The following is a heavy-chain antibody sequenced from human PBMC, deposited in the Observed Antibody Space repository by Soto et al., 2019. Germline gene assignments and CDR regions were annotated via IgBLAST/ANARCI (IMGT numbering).Heavy chain of an antibody. D-gene: IGHD5-12*01. J-gene: IGHJ4*02. CDR1: GFTFSSYA. Sequence: GGSLSLSCAASGFTFSSYAMSWVRQAPGKGLEWVSAISGSGGSTYYADSVKGRFTISRDNSKNTLYLQMNSLRAEDTAVYYCAKDRDGYNSGFDYWGQGTLVTVSS. CDR3: AKDRDGYNSGFDY. V-gene: IGHV3-23*01. CDR2: ISGSGGST.